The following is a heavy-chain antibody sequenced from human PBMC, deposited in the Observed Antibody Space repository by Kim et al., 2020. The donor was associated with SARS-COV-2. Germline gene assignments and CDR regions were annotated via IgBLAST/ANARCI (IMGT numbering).Heavy chain of an antibody. V-gene: IGHV4-39*01. CDR3: ARHALLDNPGDSSGYLPVFWYDP. Sequence: SETLSLTCTVSGGSISSSSYYWGWIRQPPGKGLEWIGSIYYSGSTYYNPSLKSRVTISVDTSKNQFSLKLSSVTAADTAVYYCARHALLDNPGDSSGYLPVFWYDPWGQGTLVTVSS. CDR2: IYYSGST. D-gene: IGHD3-22*01. CDR1: GGSISSSSYY. J-gene: IGHJ5*02.